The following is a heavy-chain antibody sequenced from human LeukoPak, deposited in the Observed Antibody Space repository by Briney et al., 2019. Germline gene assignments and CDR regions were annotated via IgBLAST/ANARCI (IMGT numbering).Heavy chain of an antibody. CDR1: GFTFRNAW. D-gene: IGHD3-10*01. V-gene: IGHV3-15*01. CDR2: IKSKDDDKII. CDR3: VRGLEFRGVNMPCY. J-gene: IGHJ4*02. Sequence: GGSHRLSCAPSGFTFRNAWMTWVRQAPGKGLEWVGRIKSKDDDKIIDYGAAVKGRFAISRDDSKNTMYLQMTSLKTEDTGVYYCVRGLEFRGVNMPCYWGQGSLVTVS.